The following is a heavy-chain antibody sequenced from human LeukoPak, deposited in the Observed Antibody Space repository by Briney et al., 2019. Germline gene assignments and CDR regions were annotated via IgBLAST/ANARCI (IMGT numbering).Heavy chain of an antibody. CDR1: SGSIRSYY. D-gene: IGHD6-13*01. CDR3: ARDKGGSSSLDY. Sequence: SETVSLTCSVSSGSIRSYYWNWIRQPAGQGLEWIGRIYSTGSTNYNPSLKSRVTMSIDTSKKQFSLKVNSVTAADTAVYYCARDKGGSSSLDYRGQGTLVTVSS. CDR2: IYSTGST. V-gene: IGHV4-4*07. J-gene: IGHJ4*02.